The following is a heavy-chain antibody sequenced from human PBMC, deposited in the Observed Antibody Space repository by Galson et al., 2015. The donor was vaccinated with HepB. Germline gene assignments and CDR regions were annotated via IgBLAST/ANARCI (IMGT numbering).Heavy chain of an antibody. Sequence: LSLTCAVSGGSISSSNWWGWVRQPPGKGLEWIGEIYHSGSTNYNPSLKSRVTISVDKSKNQFSLKLSSVTAADTAVYYCARDVPYYYDSSGYYSNWFDPWGQGTLVTVSS. CDR1: GGSISSSNW. V-gene: IGHV4-4*02. CDR3: ARDVPYYYDSSGYYSNWFDP. D-gene: IGHD3-22*01. CDR2: IYHSGST. J-gene: IGHJ5*02.